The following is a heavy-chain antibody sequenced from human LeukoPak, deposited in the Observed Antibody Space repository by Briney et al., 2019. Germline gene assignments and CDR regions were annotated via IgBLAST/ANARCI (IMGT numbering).Heavy chain of an antibody. J-gene: IGHJ4*02. CDR2: IIPIFGTA. D-gene: IGHD3-3*01. CDR1: GGTFISYA. V-gene: IGHV1-69*13. Sequence: SVTVSFTASGGTFISYAISWVRQAPGQGLEWMGGIIPIFGTANYAQKFQGRVTITADESTSTAYMELSSLRSEDTAVYYCARVVRFSAPYFDYWGQGTLVTVSS. CDR3: ARVVRFSAPYFDY.